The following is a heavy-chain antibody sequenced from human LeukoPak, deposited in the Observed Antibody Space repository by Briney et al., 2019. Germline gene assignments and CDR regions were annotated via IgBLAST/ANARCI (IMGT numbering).Heavy chain of an antibody. V-gene: IGHV3-33*06. Sequence: PGGSLRLSCAASGFTLSIYGMHWVRQAPGKGLEWVAVIRYDGSNKYYADSVKGRFTISRDNSKNTLYLQMNSLRAEDTAVYYCAKRASYYFDYWGQGTLVTVSS. J-gene: IGHJ4*02. CDR1: GFTLSIYG. CDR2: IRYDGSNK. CDR3: AKRASYYFDY.